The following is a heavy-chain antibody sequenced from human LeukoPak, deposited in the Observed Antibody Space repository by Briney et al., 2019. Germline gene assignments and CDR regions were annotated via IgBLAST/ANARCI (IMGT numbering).Heavy chain of an antibody. CDR1: GGSISSYY. CDR3: ARAQYSSSWGIDY. D-gene: IGHD6-13*01. CDR2: IYYSGST. J-gene: IGHJ4*02. Sequence: SETLSLTCTVSGGSISSYYWSWIRQPPGKGLEWIGYIYYSGSTNYNPSLKSRVTISVDTSKNQFSLKLSSVTAADTAVYYCARAQYSSSWGIDYWGQGTLVTVSS. V-gene: IGHV4-59*01.